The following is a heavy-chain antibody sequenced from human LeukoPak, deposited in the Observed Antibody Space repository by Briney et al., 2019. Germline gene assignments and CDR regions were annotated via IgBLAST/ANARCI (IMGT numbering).Heavy chain of an antibody. V-gene: IGHV4-59*08. CDR2: IYYSGST. Sequence: SETLSLTCTVSGGSISSYYWSWIRQPPGKGLEWIGYIYYSGSTNYNPSLKSRVTISVDTSKNQFSLKLSSVTAADTAVYYCARQKQWLAYFDYWGQGTLATVSS. CDR3: ARQKQWLAYFDY. CDR1: GGSISSYY. J-gene: IGHJ4*02. D-gene: IGHD6-19*01.